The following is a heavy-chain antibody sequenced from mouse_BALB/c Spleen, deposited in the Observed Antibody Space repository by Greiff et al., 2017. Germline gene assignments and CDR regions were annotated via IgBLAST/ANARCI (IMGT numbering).Heavy chain of an antibody. Sequence: DVKLQESGPGLVKPSQSLSLTCSVTGYSITSGYYWNWIRQFPGNKLEWMGYISYDGSNNYNPSLKNRISITRDTSKNQFFLKLNSVTTEDTATYYCARRGGYFDYWGQGTTLTVSS. CDR3: ARRGGYFDY. D-gene: IGHD1-1*02. J-gene: IGHJ2*01. V-gene: IGHV3-6*02. CDR2: ISYDGSN. CDR1: GYSITSGYY.